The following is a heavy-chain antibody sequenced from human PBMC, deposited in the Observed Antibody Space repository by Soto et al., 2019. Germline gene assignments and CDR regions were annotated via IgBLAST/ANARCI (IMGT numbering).Heavy chain of an antibody. J-gene: IGHJ4*02. V-gene: IGHV1-3*01. CDR2: INAGNGNT. CDR1: GSTFTSYG. D-gene: IGHD6-13*01. CDR3: SASSSRIVAAGPGSIY. Sequence: ASVKVSCTASGSTFTSYGMNWVRQGPGQRVERMGWINAGNGNTKYSQKFQGRGTITRDTSASTAYMELSSLRSEDTAVYYCSASSSRIVAAGPGSIYWGQGTLVTVS.